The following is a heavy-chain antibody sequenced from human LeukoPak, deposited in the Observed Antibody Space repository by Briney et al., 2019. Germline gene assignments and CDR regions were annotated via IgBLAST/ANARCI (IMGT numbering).Heavy chain of an antibody. CDR2: MNPNSGNT. Sequence: GASVKVSCKASGYTFTSYDINWVRQATGQGLEWMGWMNPNSGNTGYAQKFQGRVTITRNTSISTAYMELSSLRSEDTAVYYCARGPVLRFLEWLLPYYFDYGGQGTLVTVSS. J-gene: IGHJ4*02. CDR3: ARGPVLRFLEWLLPYYFDY. V-gene: IGHV1-8*03. CDR1: GYTFTSYD. D-gene: IGHD3-3*01.